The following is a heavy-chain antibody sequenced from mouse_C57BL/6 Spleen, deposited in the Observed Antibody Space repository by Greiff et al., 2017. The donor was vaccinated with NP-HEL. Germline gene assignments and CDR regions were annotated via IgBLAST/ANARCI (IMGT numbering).Heavy chain of an antibody. CDR1: GYTITSCYY. V-gene: IGHV3-6*01. CDR2: ISYDGSN. Sequence: DVHLVESGPGLVKPSQSLYLTCSVTGYTITSCYYWSWNRQFPGNKLGWRGYISYDGSNNYNPSLKNRISITRDTSHNQLFLKLNSVTTEDTATYSGASETYGSSHCFDFWGQGTTLTVSS. D-gene: IGHD1-1*01. CDR3: ASETYGSSHCFDF. J-gene: IGHJ2*01.